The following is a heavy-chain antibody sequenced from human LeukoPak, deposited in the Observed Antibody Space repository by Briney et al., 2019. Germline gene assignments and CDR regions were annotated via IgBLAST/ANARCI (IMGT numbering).Heavy chain of an antibody. J-gene: IGHJ4*02. D-gene: IGHD3-3*01. CDR3: ARSERSGLTDY. CDR1: GGTFSSYA. Sequence: GASVKVSCKASGGTFSSYAISWVRQAPGQGLEWMGRIIPILGIANYAQKFQGRVTITADKSTSTAYMELSSLRSEDTAVYYCARSERSGLTDYWGQGTLVTVSS. V-gene: IGHV1-69*04. CDR2: IIPILGIA.